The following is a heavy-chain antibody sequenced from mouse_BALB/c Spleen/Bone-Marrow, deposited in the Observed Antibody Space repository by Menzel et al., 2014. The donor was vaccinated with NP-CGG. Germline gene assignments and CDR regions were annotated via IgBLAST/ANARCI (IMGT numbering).Heavy chain of an antibody. V-gene: IGHV2-6*02. CDR2: IWTDGST. J-gene: IGHJ4*01. CDR1: GFSFTNYG. CDR3: ARNWDY. Sequence: QVQLQQSGPGLVAPSQSLSITCTVSGFSFTNYGVHWFRQSPGMGLYCLGVIWTDGSTGYNSALQSRLSIPKDNPACQIFLKMNSLQTDDTAMYFCARNWDYWGQGTSVTGSS.